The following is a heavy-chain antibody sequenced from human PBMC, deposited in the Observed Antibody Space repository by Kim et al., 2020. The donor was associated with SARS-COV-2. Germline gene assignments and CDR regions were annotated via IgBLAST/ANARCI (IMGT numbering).Heavy chain of an antibody. CDR1: GFTFDDYA. CDR3: AKDKDYDSSGYLDQ. D-gene: IGHD3-22*01. Sequence: GGSLRLSCAASGFTFDDYAMHWVRQAPGKGLEWVSGISWNSGSLGYADSVKGRFTISRDNAKNSLYLQMNSLRAEDTALYYCAKDKDYDSSGYLDQWGQGTLVTVSS. J-gene: IGHJ4*02. V-gene: IGHV3-9*01. CDR2: ISWNSGSL.